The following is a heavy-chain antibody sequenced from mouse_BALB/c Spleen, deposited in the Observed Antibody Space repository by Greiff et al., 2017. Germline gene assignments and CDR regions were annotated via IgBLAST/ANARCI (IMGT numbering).Heavy chain of an antibody. J-gene: IGHJ3*01. V-gene: IGHV3-2*02. Sequence: VQLKESGPGLVKPSQSLSLTCTVTGYSITSDYAWNWIRQFPGNKLEWMGYISYSGSTSYNPSLKSRISITRDTSKNQFFLQLNSVTTEDTATYYCARTGLRLPFAYWGQGTLVTVSA. CDR3: ARTGLRLPFAY. CDR2: ISYSGST. CDR1: GYSITSDYA. D-gene: IGHD2-4*01.